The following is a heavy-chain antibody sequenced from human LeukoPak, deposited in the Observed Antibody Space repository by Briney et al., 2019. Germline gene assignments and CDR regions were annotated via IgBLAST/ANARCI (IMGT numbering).Heavy chain of an antibody. D-gene: IGHD1-1*01. CDR3: ARGATWNDVNY. Sequence: QPGGSLRLSCAASGFTFSSYWMHWVRQAPGKGLVWVSRINGDGSSTSYADSVKGRFTISRDNAKNTLYLQMNSLRAEDTAVYYCARGATWNDVNYWGQGTLVTVSS. CDR2: INGDGSST. J-gene: IGHJ4*02. V-gene: IGHV3-74*01. CDR1: GFTFSSYW.